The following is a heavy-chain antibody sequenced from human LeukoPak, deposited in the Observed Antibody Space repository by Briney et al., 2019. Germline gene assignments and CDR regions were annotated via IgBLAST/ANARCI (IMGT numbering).Heavy chain of an antibody. J-gene: IGHJ4*02. V-gene: IGHV1-69*13. D-gene: IGHD6-19*01. CDR1: GGTFSSYA. CDR2: IIPIFGTA. CDR3: ARDYEPEGIAVAGTGGYFDY. Sequence: ASVKVSCKASGGTFSSYAISWVRQAPGQGLEWRGGIIPIFGTANYAQKFQGRVTITADESTSTAYMELSSLRSEDTAVYYCARDYEPEGIAVAGTGGYFDYWGQGTLVTVSS.